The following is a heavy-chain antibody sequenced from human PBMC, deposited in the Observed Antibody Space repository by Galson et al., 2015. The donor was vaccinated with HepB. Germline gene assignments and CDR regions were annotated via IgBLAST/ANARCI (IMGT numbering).Heavy chain of an antibody. CDR2: IYYSGST. Sequence: LSLTCTVSGGSISSSRYYWGWLRQPPGKGLEWIGSIYYSGSTYYNPSLKSRVTISVDTSKNQFSLKLSSVTAADTAVYYCARQATVTTETFDYWGQGTLVTVSS. J-gene: IGHJ4*02. V-gene: IGHV4-39*01. D-gene: IGHD4-17*01. CDR3: ARQATVTTETFDY. CDR1: GGSISSSRYY.